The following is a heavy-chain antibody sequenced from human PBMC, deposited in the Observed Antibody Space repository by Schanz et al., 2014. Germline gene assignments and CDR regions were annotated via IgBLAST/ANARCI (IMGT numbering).Heavy chain of an antibody. D-gene: IGHD3-16*01. J-gene: IGHJ4*02. V-gene: IGHV3-23*01. Sequence: EVQLLESGGGLVQPGGSLRLSCASSGFSFTTYAMSWVRQAPGKGLEWVSGITGASDHIDYAESVKGRFTISRDNSKNTLYLQMDSLRAEDTAVYFCARVKGGFDYWGQGTLVTVSS. CDR3: ARVKGGFDY. CDR1: GFSFTTYA. CDR2: ITGASDHI.